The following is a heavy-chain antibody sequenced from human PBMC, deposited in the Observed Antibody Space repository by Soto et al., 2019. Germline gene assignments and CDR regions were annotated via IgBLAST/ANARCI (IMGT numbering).Heavy chain of an antibody. CDR2: IYHSGST. CDR1: GVSISSGGYS. CDR3: ARVPSP. J-gene: IGHJ5*02. V-gene: IGHV4-30-2*01. Sequence: SETLSLTCTVSGVSISSGGYSWSWIRQPPGKGLEWIGYIYHSGSTYYNPSLKSRVTISVDRSKNQFSLKLSSVTAADTAVYHCARVPSPWGQGTLVTVSS.